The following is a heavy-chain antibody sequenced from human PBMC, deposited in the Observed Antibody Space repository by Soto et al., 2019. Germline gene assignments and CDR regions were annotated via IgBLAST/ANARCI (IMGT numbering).Heavy chain of an antibody. V-gene: IGHV3-23*01. Sequence: GGSLRLSCAASGFTFSSYAMSWVRQAPGKGLEWVSAISGSGGSTYYADSVKGRFTISRDNSKNTLYLQMNSLRAEDTAVYYCAKVTYYYDSSGYSYYFDYWGQGTLVTVSS. CDR1: GFTFSSYA. D-gene: IGHD3-22*01. J-gene: IGHJ4*02. CDR2: ISGSGGST. CDR3: AKVTYYYDSSGYSYYFDY.